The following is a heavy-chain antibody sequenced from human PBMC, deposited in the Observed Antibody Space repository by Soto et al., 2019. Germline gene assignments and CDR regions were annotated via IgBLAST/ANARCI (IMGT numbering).Heavy chain of an antibody. V-gene: IGHV3-9*01. D-gene: IGHD2-2*01. J-gene: IGHJ6*03. CDR1: GFSFDEYA. CDR2: VSWNSGTV. CDR3: AKGFCSSAKCYTYFYMDV. Sequence: DVQLVESGGTLVQPGRSLRLSCAASGFSFDEYAMHWVRQVPGKGLEWVSGVSWNSGTVGYGDSVKGRFTISRDNDKNSLYLQMNSLRAEDTAMYYCAKGFCSSAKCYTYFYMDVWGKGTAVTVSS.